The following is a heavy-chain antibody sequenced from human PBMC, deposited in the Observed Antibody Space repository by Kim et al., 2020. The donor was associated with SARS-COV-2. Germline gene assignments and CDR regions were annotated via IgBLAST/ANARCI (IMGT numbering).Heavy chain of an antibody. Sequence: ASVKVSCKASGYTFTSYAMHWVRQAPGQRLEWMGWINAGNGNTKYSQKFQGRVTITRDTSASTAYMELSSLRSEDTAVYYCARAPYYDFWSGYSDYYYYGMDVWGQGTTVTVSS. CDR1: GYTFTSYA. V-gene: IGHV1-3*01. D-gene: IGHD3-3*01. J-gene: IGHJ6*02. CDR3: ARAPYYDFWSGYSDYYYYGMDV. CDR2: INAGNGNT.